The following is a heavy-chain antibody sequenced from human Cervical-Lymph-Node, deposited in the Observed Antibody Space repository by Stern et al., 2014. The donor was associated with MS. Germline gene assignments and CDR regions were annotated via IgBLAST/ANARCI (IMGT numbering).Heavy chain of an antibody. CDR3: ARGPARAPAIGY. CDR1: GYTFTFFD. Sequence: VQLVESGAEVKKPGASVKVSCKASGYTFTFFDVHWVRQATGQGLEWMGWVNPNSGNTGIAQKFQGRVTMTRDPSITTAYIELSSLTSEDTAVYYCARGPARAPAIGYWGQGTLVTVSS. V-gene: IGHV1-8*01. J-gene: IGHJ4*02. CDR2: VNPNSGNT.